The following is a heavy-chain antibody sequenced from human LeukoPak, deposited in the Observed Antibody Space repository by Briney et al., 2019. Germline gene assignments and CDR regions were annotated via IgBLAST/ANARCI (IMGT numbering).Heavy chain of an antibody. J-gene: IGHJ4*02. V-gene: IGHV3-30*04. Sequence: PGGSLRLSCAASGFTFSSYAMHWVRQAPGKGLEWVAVISYDGSNKYYADSVKGRFTISRDNSKNTLYLQMNSLRAEDTALYYCARGTTVVTISQCDYWGQGTLVTVSS. CDR2: ISYDGSNK. CDR1: GFTFSSYA. D-gene: IGHD4-23*01. CDR3: ARGTTVVTISQCDY.